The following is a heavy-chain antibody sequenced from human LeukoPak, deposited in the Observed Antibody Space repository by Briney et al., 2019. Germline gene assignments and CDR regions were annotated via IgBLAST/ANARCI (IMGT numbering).Heavy chain of an antibody. D-gene: IGHD1-26*01. V-gene: IGHV1-18*01. CDR1: GYTFTSYG. J-gene: IGHJ4*02. CDR3: ARAAPGIVGATDD. CDR2: IRAYNGNT. Sequence: EASVKVSCKASGYTFTSYGISWVRQAPGQGLEWMGWIRAYNGNTNYAQKFQGRVTMTTDTSTSTAYMELRSLRSDDTAVYYCARAAPGIVGATDDWGQGTLVTVSS.